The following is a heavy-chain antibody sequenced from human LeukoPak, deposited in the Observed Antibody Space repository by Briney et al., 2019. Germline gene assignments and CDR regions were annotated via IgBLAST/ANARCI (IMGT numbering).Heavy chain of an antibody. J-gene: IGHJ4*02. CDR2: INHSGTT. D-gene: IGHD6-6*01. CDR1: GGSFSGYY. V-gene: IGHV4-34*01. Sequence: PSETLSLTCAVDGGSFSGYYCSWIRHPPGKGLEWIGEINHSGTTNYNPSLKSRVTISADTSKNQFSLKLSSVTAADTAVYYCARGRLVSSQPFDYWGQGTLVTVSS. CDR3: ARGRLVSSQPFDY.